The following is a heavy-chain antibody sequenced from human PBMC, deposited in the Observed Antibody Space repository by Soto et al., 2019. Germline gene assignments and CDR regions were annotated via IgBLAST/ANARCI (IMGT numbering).Heavy chain of an antibody. CDR3: AHRLASPYWDDGSDYPHDLDI. V-gene: IGHV2-5*02. Sequence: QITLKESGPTLVKPAQTLTLTCTFSGFSLSTTGAAVGWIRQPPGKALEWLALIYWDDDKRYSPSLTSRLTITEDTSENPVVLRMTNMGPVDTATYYCAHRLASPYWDDGSDYPHDLDIWGHGTMVTVSS. CDR1: GFSLSTTGAA. CDR2: IYWDDDK. J-gene: IGHJ3*02. D-gene: IGHD3-22*01.